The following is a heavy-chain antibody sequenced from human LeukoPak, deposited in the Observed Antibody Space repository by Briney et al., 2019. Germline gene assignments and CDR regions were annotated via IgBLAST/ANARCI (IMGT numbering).Heavy chain of an antibody. D-gene: IGHD3-22*01. CDR3: AGSDDYDY. V-gene: IGHV3-74*01. J-gene: IGHJ4*02. CDR1: GFTFSSYW. CDR2: INSDGSST. Sequence: GGSPRLPCAASGFTFSSYWMYWVRQAPGKGLVWVSRINSDGSSTNYAGSVKGRFTISRDNAKNTLYLQMNSLRAEDTAVYYCAGSDDYDYWGQGTLVTVSS.